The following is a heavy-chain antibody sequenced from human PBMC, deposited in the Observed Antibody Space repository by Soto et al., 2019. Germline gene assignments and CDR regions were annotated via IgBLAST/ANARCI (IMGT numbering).Heavy chain of an antibody. J-gene: IGHJ2*01. D-gene: IGHD3-9*01. CDR3: AKTGPYDILTYWYFDL. CDR2: IYYSGTT. Sequence: QLQLQESGPGLVKPSETLSLTCIVSGDSISSSSYYWVWIRQPPGKGLEGIGSIYYSGTTYYNPSLESRVTISIDTSKNQFSLKVSSLTAADTAVYYCAKTGPYDILTYWYFDLWGRGTLVTVSS. V-gene: IGHV4-39*01. CDR1: GDSISSSSYY.